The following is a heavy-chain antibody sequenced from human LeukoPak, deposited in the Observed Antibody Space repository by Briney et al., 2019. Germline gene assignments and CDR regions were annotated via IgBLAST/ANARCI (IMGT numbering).Heavy chain of an antibody. Sequence: SETLSLTCTVSGASISSGSYYWSWIRQPPGKGLEWIGEINHSGSTNYNPSLKSRVTISVDTSKNQFSLKLSSVTAADTAVYYCARSIVVVVAATDAAGVWFDPWGQGTLVTVSS. J-gene: IGHJ5*02. CDR1: GASISSGSYY. D-gene: IGHD2-15*01. V-gene: IGHV4-39*07. CDR2: INHSGST. CDR3: ARSIVVVVAATDAAGVWFDP.